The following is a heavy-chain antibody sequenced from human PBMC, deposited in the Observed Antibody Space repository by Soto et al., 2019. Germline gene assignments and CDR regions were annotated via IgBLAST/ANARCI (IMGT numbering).Heavy chain of an antibody. CDR3: AKDRDIVVGNWFDP. J-gene: IGHJ5*02. CDR1: GFTFSGYA. CDR2: ISGSGGST. D-gene: IGHD2-21*01. V-gene: IGHV3-23*01. Sequence: GGSLRLSCAASGFTFSGYAMSWVRQSPGKGLEWVSAISGSGGSTYYADSVKGRFTISRDNSKNTLYLQMNSLRAEDTAVYYCAKDRDIVVGNWFDPWGQGTLVTVSS.